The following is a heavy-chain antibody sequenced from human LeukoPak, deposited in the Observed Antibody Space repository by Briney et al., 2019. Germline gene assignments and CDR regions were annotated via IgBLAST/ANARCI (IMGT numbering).Heavy chain of an antibody. CDR1: GFTFSSYA. Sequence: PGGSLRLSCAASGFTFSSYAMSWVRQAPGKGLEWVSAISGSGGSTYYADSVKGRFTISRDNPKNTLYLQMNSLRAEDTAVYYCAKSQDDFWSGYPLFLDYWGQGTLVTVSS. CDR3: AKSQDDFWSGYPLFLDY. V-gene: IGHV3-23*01. J-gene: IGHJ4*02. CDR2: ISGSGGST. D-gene: IGHD3-3*01.